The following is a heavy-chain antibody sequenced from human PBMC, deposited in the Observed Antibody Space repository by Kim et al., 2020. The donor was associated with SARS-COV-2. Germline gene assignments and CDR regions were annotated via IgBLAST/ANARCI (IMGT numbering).Heavy chain of an antibody. CDR1: GGSFSGYY. V-gene: IGHV4-34*01. CDR2: INHSGST. Sequence: SETLSLTCAVYGGSFSGYYWSWIRQPPGKGLEWIGEINHSGSTNYNPSLKSRVTISVDTSKNQFSLKLSSVTAADTAVYYCARFRGSSWPTNWFDPWGQGTLVTVSS. D-gene: IGHD6-13*01. CDR3: ARFRGSSWPTNWFDP. J-gene: IGHJ5*02.